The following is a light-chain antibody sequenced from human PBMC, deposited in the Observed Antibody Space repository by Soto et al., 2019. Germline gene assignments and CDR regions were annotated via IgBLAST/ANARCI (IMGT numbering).Light chain of an antibody. CDR1: SDDVGAYNS. Sequence: QSVLAQPASVSGSPGQSITISCTGTSDDVGAYNSVSWYQQLPHKAPQVILYKGTQRPSGVSSRFSGSTSGNAASLTISSLQADDEADYFCCSSAPESTYVFGTGTKLTVL. J-gene: IGLJ1*01. V-gene: IGLV2-23*01. CDR3: CSSAPESTYV. CDR2: KGT.